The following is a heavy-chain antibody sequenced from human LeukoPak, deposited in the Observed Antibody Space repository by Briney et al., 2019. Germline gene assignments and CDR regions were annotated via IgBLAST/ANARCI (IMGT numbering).Heavy chain of an antibody. CDR2: IYTSGST. V-gene: IGHV4-61*02. J-gene: IGHJ5*02. Sequence: SETLSLTCTVSGGSISSGSYYWSWIRQPAGKGLEWIGRIYTSGSTNYNPSLKSRVTISVDTSKNQFSLKLSSVTAADTAVYYCARDTRTSYDPLGQGTLVTVSS. CDR3: ARDTRTSYDP. D-gene: IGHD2-2*01. CDR1: GGSISSGSYY.